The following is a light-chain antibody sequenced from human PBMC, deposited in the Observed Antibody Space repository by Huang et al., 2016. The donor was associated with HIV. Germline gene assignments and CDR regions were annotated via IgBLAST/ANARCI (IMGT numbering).Light chain of an antibody. CDR2: YVS. CDR3: MQGIHLSSP. J-gene: IGKJ4*01. V-gene: IGKV2-29*02. Sequence: NQTPLYLSVTPGQPASISCKSSQSLLHSDGKTYLYWYVQKPGHSPQLLMYYVSNRFSGVPGRFSGSGSGTSFTLKISRVEAEDVGIYYCMQGIHLSSPFGGGTKIEI. CDR1: QSLLHSDGKTY.